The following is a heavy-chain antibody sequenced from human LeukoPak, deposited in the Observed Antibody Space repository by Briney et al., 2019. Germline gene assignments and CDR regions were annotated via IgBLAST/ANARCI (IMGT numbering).Heavy chain of an antibody. CDR3: AIAVGGVEFFDY. CDR2: ISSSSSYI. J-gene: IGHJ4*02. CDR1: GFTFSSYS. V-gene: IGHV3-21*01. D-gene: IGHD2-15*01. Sequence: PGGSLRLSCAASGFTFSSYSMNWVRQAPGKGLEWVSSISSSSSYIYYADSVKGRFTISRDNAKNSLYLQMNSLRAEDTAVYYCAIAVGGVEFFDYWGQGTLVTVSS.